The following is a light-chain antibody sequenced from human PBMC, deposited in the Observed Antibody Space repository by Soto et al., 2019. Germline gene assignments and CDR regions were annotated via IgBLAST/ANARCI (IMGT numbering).Light chain of an antibody. Sequence: HSALTQPPSASGSPGQSVTISCTGTSSDVGAYNFVSWYQQHPGTVPKIVIYDVNKRPSGVPDRFSGSKSGNTASLTVSGLQPDDEADYYCCSYAGANNLIFGGGTKLTVL. V-gene: IGLV2-8*01. CDR3: CSYAGANNLI. CDR2: DVN. CDR1: SSDVGAYNF. J-gene: IGLJ2*01.